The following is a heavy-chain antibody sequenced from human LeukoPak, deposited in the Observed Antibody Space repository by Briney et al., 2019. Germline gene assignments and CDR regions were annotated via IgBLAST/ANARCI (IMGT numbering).Heavy chain of an antibody. CDR1: GGSISSSSYY. Sequence: SETLSLTCTVSGGSISSSSYYWGWIRQPPGKGLEWIGSIYYSGTTYYNPSLKSRVTISVDTSKNQISLKLTSVTAADTAVYYCARDLGVVVVAEGAFDIWGQGTMVTVSS. V-gene: IGHV4-39*02. CDR3: ARDLGVVVVAEGAFDI. D-gene: IGHD2-15*01. CDR2: IYYSGTT. J-gene: IGHJ3*02.